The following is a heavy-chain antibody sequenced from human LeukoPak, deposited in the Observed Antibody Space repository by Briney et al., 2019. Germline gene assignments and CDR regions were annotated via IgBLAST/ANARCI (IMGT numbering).Heavy chain of an antibody. CDR3: ARGRGYSYGTPGDDF. J-gene: IGHJ4*02. CDR2: IRSNGVST. Sequence: GGSLRLSCAASGFTLSNYAMYWVRQAPGKGREYVSAIRSNGVSTYYGDSVKGRFTISRDKSKNMLNLQMGNLRVEDMGVYYCARGRGYSYGTPGDDFWGQGTLVTVSS. D-gene: IGHD5-18*01. V-gene: IGHV3-64*02. CDR1: GFTLSNYA.